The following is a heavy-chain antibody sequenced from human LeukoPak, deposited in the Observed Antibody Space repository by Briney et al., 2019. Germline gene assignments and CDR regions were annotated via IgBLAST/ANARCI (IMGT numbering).Heavy chain of an antibody. CDR2: ISAYNGNT. D-gene: IGHD3-3*01. CDR3: ARDWFTIFGVVTPYYYYGMDV. CDR1: GYTFTSYG. J-gene: IGHJ6*02. V-gene: IGHV1-18*01. Sequence: ASVKVSCKASGYTFTSYGISWVRQAPGQGLEWMGWISAYNGNTNYAQKLQGRVTMTTDTSTCTAYMELRSLRSDDTAVYYCARDWFTIFGVVTPYYYYGMDVWGQGTTVTVSS.